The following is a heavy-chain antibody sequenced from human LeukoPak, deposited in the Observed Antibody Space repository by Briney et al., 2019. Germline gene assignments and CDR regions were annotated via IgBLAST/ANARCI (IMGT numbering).Heavy chain of an antibody. V-gene: IGHV4-38-2*01. D-gene: IGHD4-11*01. CDR1: GYSITSGYY. CDR2: IYHSGST. CDR3: ARRYSNYFFDY. J-gene: IGHJ4*02. Sequence: PSETLSLTCAVSGYSITSGYYWAWIRQPPGKVLEWIGNIYHSGSTYYNASLKSRVTISVDTSKNQFSLKLSRVTAADTAVYYCARRYSNYFFDYWGQGTLVTVSS.